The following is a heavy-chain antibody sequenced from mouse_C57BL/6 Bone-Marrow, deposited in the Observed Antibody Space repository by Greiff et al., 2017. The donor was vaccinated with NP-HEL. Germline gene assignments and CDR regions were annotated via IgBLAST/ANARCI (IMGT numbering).Heavy chain of an antibody. CDR3: ARKALYSDYDASPFAY. CDR1: GFSLSTFGMG. J-gene: IGHJ3*01. D-gene: IGHD2-4*01. V-gene: IGHV8-8*01. CDR2: IWWDDDK. Sequence: QVTLKVSGPGILQPSQTLSLTCSFSGFSLSTFGMGVGWIRQPSGKGLEWLAHIWWDDDKYYNPALKSRLTLSKDTSKNQVFLKIANVDTADTATYYCARKALYSDYDASPFAYWGQGTLVTVSA.